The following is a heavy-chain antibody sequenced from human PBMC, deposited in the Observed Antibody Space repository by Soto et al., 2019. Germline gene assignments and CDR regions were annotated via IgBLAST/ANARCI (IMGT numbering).Heavy chain of an antibody. CDR1: GFTFDDYA. Sequence: GGSLRLSCAASGFTFDDYAMHWVRQAPGKGLEWVSGISWNSGSIGYADSVKGRFTISRDNAKNSLYLQMNSLRAEDTALYYCAKARGYCSGGSCYGYYFDYWGQGTLVTVSS. D-gene: IGHD2-15*01. CDR3: AKARGYCSGGSCYGYYFDY. J-gene: IGHJ4*02. CDR2: ISWNSGSI. V-gene: IGHV3-9*01.